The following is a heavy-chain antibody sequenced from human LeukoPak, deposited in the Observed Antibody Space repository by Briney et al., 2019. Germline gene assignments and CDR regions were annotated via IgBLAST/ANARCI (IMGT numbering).Heavy chain of an antibody. J-gene: IGHJ4*02. CDR3: ARDRRYCGGGSCYFDYFFDY. V-gene: IGHV3-30*04. D-gene: IGHD2-15*01. Sequence: GGSLRLSWVASAFTSNSFAAHWVRQAPGKGRGWVEVISYVGRINFYAASVKGRFTISRDNSKNTLYLQMNSLRAEDTALYFCARDRRYCGGGSCYFDYFFDYWGQGTLVTVSS. CDR2: ISYVGRIN. CDR1: AFTSNSFA.